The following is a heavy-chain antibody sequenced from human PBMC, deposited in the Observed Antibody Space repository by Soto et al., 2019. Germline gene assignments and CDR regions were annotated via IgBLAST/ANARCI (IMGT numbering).Heavy chain of an antibody. Sequence: SLTLSRATSGLSFRHYALPKRRQAPGEGPEGVAAISYDGSNKYYADSVKGRVIISRDNSKNTLYLQMNSLRAEDTAVYYCARSEAVTPSFYYYYGMDVWGQGTTVTVSS. J-gene: IGHJ6*02. V-gene: IGHV3-30-3*01. CDR3: ARSEAVTPSFYYYYGMDV. D-gene: IGHD4-17*01. CDR1: GLSFRHYA. CDR2: ISYDGSNK.